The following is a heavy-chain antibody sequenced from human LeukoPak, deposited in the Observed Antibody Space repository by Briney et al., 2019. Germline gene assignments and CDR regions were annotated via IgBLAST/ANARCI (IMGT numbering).Heavy chain of an antibody. CDR2: ISSSGSTI. J-gene: IGHJ6*03. D-gene: IGHD3-10*01. V-gene: IGHV3-48*01. Sequence: GGSLRLSCAASGFTFSSYSMNWVRQAPGKGLEWVSYISSSGSTIYYADSVKGRFTISRDNAKNSLYLQMNSLRAEDTAVYYCASPYYGSGKGYYYMDVWGKGTTVTVSS. CDR3: ASPYYGSGKGYYYMDV. CDR1: GFTFSSYS.